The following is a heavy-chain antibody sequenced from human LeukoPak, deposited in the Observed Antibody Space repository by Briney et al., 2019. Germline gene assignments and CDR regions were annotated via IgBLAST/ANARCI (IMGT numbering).Heavy chain of an antibody. D-gene: IGHD5-24*01. Sequence: PGGAPRLSCAASGVTFSGYAMHWVRQAPGEGLEYVSAISGNGGSTYYANSVKGSFTLSRDTSKNTLYLQMRSLRAEDMAVYHCARVGRDGYNLVAFDIWGQGTRVTVSS. V-gene: IGHV3-64*01. CDR2: ISGNGGST. J-gene: IGHJ3*02. CDR1: GVTFSGYA. CDR3: ARVGRDGYNLVAFDI.